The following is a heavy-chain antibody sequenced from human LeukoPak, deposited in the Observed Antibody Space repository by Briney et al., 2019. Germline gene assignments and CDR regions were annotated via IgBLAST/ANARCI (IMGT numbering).Heavy chain of an antibody. CDR1: GGTFSSYA. CDR2: IIPIFGTA. J-gene: IGHJ6*02. CDR3: AREVIVVVPAATSYYYYYGMDV. D-gene: IGHD2-2*01. Sequence: ASVKVSCKASGGTFSSYAINWVRQAPGQGLEWMGGIIPIFGTANYAQKFQGRVTITADESTSTAYMELSSLRSEDTAVYYCAREVIVVVPAATSYYYYYGMDVWGQGTTVTVSS. V-gene: IGHV1-69*13.